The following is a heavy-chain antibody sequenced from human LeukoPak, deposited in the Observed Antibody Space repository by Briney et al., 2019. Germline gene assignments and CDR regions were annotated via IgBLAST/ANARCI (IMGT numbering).Heavy chain of an antibody. CDR3: AKGGAYGSGSYCDY. CDR2: IRGGGST. J-gene: IGHJ4*02. CDR1: GFTFSSYA. Sequence: PGGSLRLSCAASGFTFSSYAMSWVRQAPGKGLEWASAIRGGGSTYYADSVKDRFTISRDSSKNTLYLQMNSLRAEDTAVYYCAKGGAYGSGSYCDYWGQGTLVTVCS. D-gene: IGHD3-10*01. V-gene: IGHV3-23*01.